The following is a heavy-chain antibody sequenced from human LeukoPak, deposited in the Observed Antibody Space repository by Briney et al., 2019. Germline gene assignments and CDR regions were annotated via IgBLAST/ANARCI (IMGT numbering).Heavy chain of an antibody. Sequence: GESLKISRKGSGYSFTSYWIGWVRQMPGKGLEWMGIIYPGDSDTRYSPSFQGQVTISADKSISTAYLQWSSLKASDTAMYYCARHTYCSSTSCYVDVWGQGTTVTVSS. D-gene: IGHD2-2*01. CDR3: ARHTYCSSTSCYVDV. CDR2: IYPGDSDT. CDR1: GYSFTSYW. V-gene: IGHV5-51*01. J-gene: IGHJ6*02.